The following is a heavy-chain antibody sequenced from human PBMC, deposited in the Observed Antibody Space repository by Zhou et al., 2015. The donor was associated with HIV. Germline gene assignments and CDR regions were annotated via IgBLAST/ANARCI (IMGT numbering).Heavy chain of an antibody. Sequence: QVQLVQSGAEVKKPGSSVKVSCTGPRDTFNNYPISWVRQAPGQGLEWMGGIIPSFDTKNYAQKFLGRLTITADESTSTSYMELSSLRSEDTAVYYCASYYYDSSGPWDPHYFHYWGQGTLVTVSS. J-gene: IGHJ4*02. CDR3: ASYYYDSSGPWDPHYFHY. CDR1: RDTFNNYP. CDR2: IIPSFDTK. D-gene: IGHD3-22*01. V-gene: IGHV1-69*01.